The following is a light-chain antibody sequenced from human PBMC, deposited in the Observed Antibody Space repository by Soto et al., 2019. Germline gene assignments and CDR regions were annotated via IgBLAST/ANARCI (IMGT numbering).Light chain of an antibody. Sequence: EIVLKQSPATLSLSPGERATLSFSASQSVSSYLAWYQQKPGQAPRLLIYDASNRATGIPARFSGSGSGTEFTLTISSLQSEDFAVYYCQQRHMWPITFGQGTRLEIK. CDR2: DAS. CDR3: QQRHMWPIT. J-gene: IGKJ5*01. V-gene: IGKV3-11*01. CDR1: QSVSSY.